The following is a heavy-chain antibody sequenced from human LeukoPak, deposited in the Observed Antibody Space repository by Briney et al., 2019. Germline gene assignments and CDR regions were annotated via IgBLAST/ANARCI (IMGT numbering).Heavy chain of an antibody. D-gene: IGHD5/OR15-5a*01. CDR1: GFTFSSYW. CDR2: IKQDGSEK. J-gene: IGHJ4*02. Sequence: GGSLRLSCAASGFTFSSYWMSWVRQAPGKGLEWVANIKQDGSEKYYVDSVKGRFTISRDNANNSLFLDLKSLKVEDTAVYYCGRIDQRILKTGVAQCLDYWGQGTLVTVSS. V-gene: IGHV3-7*01. CDR3: GRIDQRILKTGVAQCLDY.